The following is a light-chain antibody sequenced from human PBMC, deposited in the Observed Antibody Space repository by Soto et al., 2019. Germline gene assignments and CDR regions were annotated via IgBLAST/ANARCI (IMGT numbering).Light chain of an antibody. CDR3: QQYGSSWT. V-gene: IGKV3-20*01. CDR1: QSISSSY. J-gene: IGKJ1*01. Sequence: EIVLTQSPGTLSLSPGERATLSCRASQSISSSYLSWYQTKTGQAPRLLIYSASSRATGIPDRFSGSGSGTDFTLTISRLEPEDFAVYYCQQYGSSWTFGQGTKVEIK. CDR2: SAS.